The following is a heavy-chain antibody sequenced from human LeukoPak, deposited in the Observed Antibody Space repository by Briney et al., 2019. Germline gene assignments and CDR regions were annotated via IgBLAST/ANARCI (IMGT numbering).Heavy chain of an antibody. Sequence: GGSLRLSCAASGFTFSSYAMNWVRQAPGKGLEWVSAISGSGGSTYYADSVKGRFTISRDNSQNTLYLQMNSLRAEDTAVYYCAKRSMTTIYFDYWGQGTLVTVSS. V-gene: IGHV3-23*01. D-gene: IGHD5-24*01. CDR2: ISGSGGST. CDR3: AKRSMTTIYFDY. J-gene: IGHJ4*02. CDR1: GFTFSSYA.